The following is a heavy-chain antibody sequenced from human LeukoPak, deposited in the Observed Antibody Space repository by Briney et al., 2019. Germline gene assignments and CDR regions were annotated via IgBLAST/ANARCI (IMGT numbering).Heavy chain of an antibody. V-gene: IGHV3-48*03. CDR3: AELGITMIGGV. D-gene: IGHD3-10*02. J-gene: IGHJ6*04. Sequence: GGSLRLSCAASGFTFSSYEMNWVRQAPGKGLEWVSYISSSGSTIYYVDSVKGRFTISRDNAKNSLYLRMNSLRAEDTAVYYCAELGITMIGGVWGKGTTVTISS. CDR1: GFTFSSYE. CDR2: ISSSGSTI.